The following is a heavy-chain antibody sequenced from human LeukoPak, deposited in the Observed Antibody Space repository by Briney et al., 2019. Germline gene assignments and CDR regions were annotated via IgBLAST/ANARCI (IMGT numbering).Heavy chain of an antibody. CDR3: ARGGHGDAPVPTDY. D-gene: IGHD4-17*01. J-gene: IGHJ4*02. V-gene: IGHV4-59*01. CDR2: IHSSGSS. CDR1: GGLLCTFY. Sequence: SETLSLTCFVSGGLLCTFYLSWIRQPPGQGLEWIGYIHSSGSSRYNPSLESRVSITVDTSRNQFSLKLRSVTAADTAVYYCARGGHGDAPVPTDYWGQGTLVTVSS.